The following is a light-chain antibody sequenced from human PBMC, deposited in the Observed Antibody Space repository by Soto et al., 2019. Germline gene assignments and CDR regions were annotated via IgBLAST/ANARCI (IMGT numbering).Light chain of an antibody. Sequence: QSVLTQPHSVSGSPGQSVTISCTGTISDIDVYNYVSWYQQHPGKAPKLMIYDVDKRPSGVPDRFFGSKTGNTASLTISGLQADDEADYYCSSYAGNNIFVFGTGTKLTVL. CDR1: ISDIDVYNY. CDR3: SSYAGNNIFV. CDR2: DVD. V-gene: IGLV2-11*01. J-gene: IGLJ1*01.